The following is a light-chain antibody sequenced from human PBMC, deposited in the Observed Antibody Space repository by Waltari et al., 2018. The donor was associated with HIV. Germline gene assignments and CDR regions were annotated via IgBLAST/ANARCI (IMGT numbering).Light chain of an antibody. V-gene: IGLV1-51*01. Sequence: QSILTQSPSVSAAPGQKVTVSCSGDNSNLGNNFVSCYQQVPGRAPRLLIYDNEKRPSGIPERFSAFKAGVSATLVIAGLQIVDEADYYCGTWDSSLSLYVFGPGTTVAVL. CDR3: GTWDSSLSLYV. CDR1: NSNLGNNF. CDR2: DNE. J-gene: IGLJ1*01.